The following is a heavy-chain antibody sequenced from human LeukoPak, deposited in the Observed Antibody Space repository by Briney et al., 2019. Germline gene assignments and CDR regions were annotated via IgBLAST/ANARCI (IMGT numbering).Heavy chain of an antibody. CDR1: GYTFTSYA. J-gene: IGHJ4*02. V-gene: IGHV7-4-1*02. CDR2: INTNTGNP. CDR3: ARDIPPPEYSSGWYYFDY. Sequence: ASVKVSCKASGYTFTSYAMNWVRQAPGQGLEWMGWINTNTGNPTYAQGFTGRFVFSLDTSVSTAYLQISSLKAEDTAVYYCARDIPPPEYSSGWYYFDYWGQGTLVTVSS. D-gene: IGHD6-19*01.